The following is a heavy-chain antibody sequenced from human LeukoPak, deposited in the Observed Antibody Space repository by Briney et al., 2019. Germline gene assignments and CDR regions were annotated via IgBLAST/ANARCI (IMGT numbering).Heavy chain of an antibody. CDR1: GFTFSSYA. CDR2: ISYDGSNK. Sequence: GGSLRLSCAASGFTFSSYAMHWVRQAPGKGLEWVAVISYDGSNKYYADSVKGRFTISRDNSKNTLYLQMNSLRAEDTAVYYCARALIAARPPFDYWGQGTLVTVSS. V-gene: IGHV3-30-3*01. D-gene: IGHD6-6*01. CDR3: ARALIAARPPFDY. J-gene: IGHJ4*02.